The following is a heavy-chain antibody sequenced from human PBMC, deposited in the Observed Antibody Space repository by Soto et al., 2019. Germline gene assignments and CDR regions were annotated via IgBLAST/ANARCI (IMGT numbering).Heavy chain of an antibody. CDR3: ARGGYYDILTGYYAGWFDS. D-gene: IGHD3-9*01. V-gene: IGHV7-4-1*01. J-gene: IGHJ5*01. CDR1: RYTFTSYA. CDR2: INTNTGNP. Sequence: QVQLVQSGSELKKPEASVKVSCKASRYTFTSYAMNWVRQAPGQGLEWMGWINTNTGNPTYAQGFTGRFVFSLDTSVSTAYLQICSLKAEDTAVYYCARGGYYDILTGYYAGWFDSWGQGTLVTVSS.